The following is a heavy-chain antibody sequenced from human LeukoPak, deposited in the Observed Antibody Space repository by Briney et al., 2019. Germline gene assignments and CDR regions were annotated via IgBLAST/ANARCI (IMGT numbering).Heavy chain of an antibody. CDR2: ISYDGSNK. J-gene: IGHJ4*02. CDR3: ARGLRFLEWFPTPSYFFDY. CDR1: GFTFSSYA. Sequence: PGGSLRLSCAASGFTFSSYAMHWVRQAPGKGLEWVAVISYDGSNKYYADSVKGRFTISRDNSKNTLYLQMNSLRAEDTAVYYCARGLRFLEWFPTPSYFFDYWGQGTLVTVSS. D-gene: IGHD3-3*01. V-gene: IGHV3-30-3*01.